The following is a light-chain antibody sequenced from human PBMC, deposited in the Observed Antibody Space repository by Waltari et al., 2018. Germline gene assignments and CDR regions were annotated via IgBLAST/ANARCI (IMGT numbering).Light chain of an antibody. J-gene: IGKJ4*01. CDR3: QQANSFPLT. V-gene: IGKV1D-12*01. Sequence: DIQMTQAPSSVSGSVGDRVTITCRARQGISNLLAWYQQKPGEAPKLLIYGASSLRSGVPSRFSGSGSGTDFTLTISSLQPEDYATYYCQQANSFPLTFGGGTKVEVK. CDR2: GAS. CDR1: QGISNL.